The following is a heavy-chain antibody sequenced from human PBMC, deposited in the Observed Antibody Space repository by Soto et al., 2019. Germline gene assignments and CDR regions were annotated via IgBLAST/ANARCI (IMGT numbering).Heavy chain of an antibody. CDR2: IWYDGSNK. J-gene: IGHJ6*02. V-gene: IGHV3-33*01. CDR3: ARDTVVAATELGGMDV. D-gene: IGHD2-15*01. Sequence: VAVIWYDGSNKYYADSVKGRFTISRDNSKNTLYLQMNSLRAEDTAVYYCARDTVVAATELGGMDVWGQGTTVTVSS.